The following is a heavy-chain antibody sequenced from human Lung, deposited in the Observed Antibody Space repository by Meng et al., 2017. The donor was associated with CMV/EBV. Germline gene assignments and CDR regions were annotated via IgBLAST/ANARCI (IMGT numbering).Heavy chain of an antibody. J-gene: IGHJ3*02. D-gene: IGHD3-22*01. CDR1: GGSISSSSYY. Sequence: GSLRLSXTVSGGSISSSSYYWGWIRQPPGKGLEWIGSIYYSGSTYYNPSLKSRVTISVDTSKNQFSLKLSSVTAADTAVYYCAKENYDSSGDDAFAIWGQGKKV. CDR2: IYYSGST. CDR3: AKENYDSSGDDAFAI. V-gene: IGHV4-39*07.